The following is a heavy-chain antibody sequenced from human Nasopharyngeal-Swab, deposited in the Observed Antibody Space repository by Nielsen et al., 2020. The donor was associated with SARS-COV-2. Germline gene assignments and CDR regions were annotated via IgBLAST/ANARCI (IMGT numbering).Heavy chain of an antibody. CDR1: GFIFDAYA. CDR3: AKSRVPYGFYNDFDV. D-gene: IGHD2/OR15-2a*01. CDR2: ISWNSYTI. J-gene: IGHJ3*01. Sequence: WSLKISCASSGFIFDAYAMHWVRQAPGRGLACVSGISWNSYTINYVDSVKGRFTISRDNAKNSLFLQMNSLRAEDTAFYYCAKSRVPYGFYNDFDVWGQGTMVTVSS. V-gene: IGHV3-9*01.